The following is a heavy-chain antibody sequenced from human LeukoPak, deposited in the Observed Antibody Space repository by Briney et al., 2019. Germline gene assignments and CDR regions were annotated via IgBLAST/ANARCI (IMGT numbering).Heavy chain of an antibody. D-gene: IGHD3-22*01. CDR3: ARDEPIPYYDSSGYPDI. CDR1: GFTFSSYW. V-gene: IGHV3-7*01. Sequence: PGGSLRLSCAASGFTFSSYWMSWVRQAPGKGLEWVANIKQDGSEKYYVDSVKGRFTISRDNAKNSLYLQMNSLRAEDTAVYYCARDEPIPYYDSSGYPDIWGQGTMVTVSS. J-gene: IGHJ3*02. CDR2: IKQDGSEK.